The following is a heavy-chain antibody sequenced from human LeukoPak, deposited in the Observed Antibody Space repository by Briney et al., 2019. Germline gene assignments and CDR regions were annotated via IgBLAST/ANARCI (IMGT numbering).Heavy chain of an antibody. CDR1: GYTLTELS. Sequence: ASVKVSCKVSGYTLTELSMHWVRQAPGKGLEWMGGFDPEDGETIYAQKFQGRVTMTRDTSTSTVYMELSSLRSEDTAVYYCARDDPDRQFDYWGQGTLVTVSS. J-gene: IGHJ4*02. CDR3: ARDDPDRQFDY. D-gene: IGHD3-22*01. CDR2: FDPEDGET. V-gene: IGHV1-24*01.